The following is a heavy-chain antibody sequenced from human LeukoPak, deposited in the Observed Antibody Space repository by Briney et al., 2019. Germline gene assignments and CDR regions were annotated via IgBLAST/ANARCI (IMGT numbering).Heavy chain of an antibody. D-gene: IGHD2-15*01. CDR2: IYKSGST. CDR3: AKGGGWSSAFDI. CDR1: GGSISSSSYY. V-gene: IGHV4-39*07. J-gene: IGHJ3*02. Sequence: PSETLSLTCTVSGGSISSSSYYWGWIRQPPGKGLERIGRIYKSGSTNYNPSLKSRVTISVDTSKNQYSLKLSSVTAADTAVYYCAKGGGWSSAFDIWGQGTMVTVSS.